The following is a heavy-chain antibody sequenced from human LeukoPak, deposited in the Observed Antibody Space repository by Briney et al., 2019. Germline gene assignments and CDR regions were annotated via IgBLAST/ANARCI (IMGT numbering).Heavy chain of an antibody. J-gene: IGHJ5*02. CDR2: IWYDGSNK. D-gene: IGHD6-13*01. CDR3: AKVSGDSGSWYWFDP. Sequence: GGSLRLSCAASGFTFSSHGMHWVRQAPGKGLEWVAVIWYDGSNKYYADSVKGRFTISRDNSKNTLYLQMNSLRAEDTAVYYCAKVSGDSGSWYWFDPWGQGTLVTVSS. V-gene: IGHV3-33*06. CDR1: GFTFSSHG.